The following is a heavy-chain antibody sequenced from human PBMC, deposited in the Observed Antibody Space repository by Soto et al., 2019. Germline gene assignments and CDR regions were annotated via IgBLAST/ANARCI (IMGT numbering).Heavy chain of an antibody. D-gene: IGHD3-22*01. CDR2: IYYSGST. Sequence: SETLSLTCTVSGGSISSGGYYWSWIPQHPGKGLEWIGYIYYSGSTYYNPSLKSRVTVSVDTSKNQFSLKLSSVTAADTAVYYCARDISGYYYFDYWGQGTLVTVSS. J-gene: IGHJ4*02. CDR1: GGSISSGGYY. CDR3: ARDISGYYYFDY. V-gene: IGHV4-31*03.